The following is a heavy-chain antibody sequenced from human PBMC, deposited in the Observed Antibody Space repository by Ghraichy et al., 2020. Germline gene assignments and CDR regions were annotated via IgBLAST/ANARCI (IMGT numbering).Heavy chain of an antibody. CDR1: GGSFSGYY. V-gene: IGHV4-34*01. CDR2: INHSGST. Sequence: SETLSLTCAVYGGSFSGYYWSWIRQPPGKGLEWIGEINHSGSTNYNPSLKSRVTISVDTSKNQFSLKLSSVTAADTAVYYCARRLQDWGQGTLVTVSS. CDR3: ARRLQD. D-gene: IGHD4-11*01. J-gene: IGHJ4*02.